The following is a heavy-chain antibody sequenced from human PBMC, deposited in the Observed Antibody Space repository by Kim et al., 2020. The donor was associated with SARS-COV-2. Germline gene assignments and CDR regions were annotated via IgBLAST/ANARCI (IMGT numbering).Heavy chain of an antibody. CDR2: ST. D-gene: IGHD1-1*01. V-gene: IGHV3-74*01. CDR3: AMANGYDFDY. J-gene: IGHJ4*02. Sequence: STSNADAVKGRFTISRDNAKNTLYLRRNSLRAEDTAVYYCAMANGYDFDYWGQGTLVTVSS.